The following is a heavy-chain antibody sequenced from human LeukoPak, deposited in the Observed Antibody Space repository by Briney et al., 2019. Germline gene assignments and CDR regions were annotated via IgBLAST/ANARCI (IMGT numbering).Heavy chain of an antibody. CDR2: INPDSGGT. CDR3: VRDRYYGSGSFYQMDV. Sequence: ASVKVSCKASGYTFIGYYMHWVRQAPGQGLEWMGWINPDSGGTQYEQKFQGRATMTRDTSISTAYMELSSLRSDDTAVYYCVRDRYYGSGSFYQMDVWGQGTTVTVSS. CDR1: GYTFIGYY. V-gene: IGHV1-2*02. D-gene: IGHD3-10*01. J-gene: IGHJ6*01.